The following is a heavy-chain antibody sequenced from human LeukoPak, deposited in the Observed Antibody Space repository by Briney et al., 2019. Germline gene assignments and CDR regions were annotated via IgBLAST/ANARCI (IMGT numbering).Heavy chain of an antibody. Sequence: MPSETLSLTCTVSGGSISSYYWSWIRQPPGKGLEWIGYIYYSGSTNYNPSLKSRVTISVDTSKNQFSLKLSSVTAADTAVYYCARGLPPQGYSSPSTHRPPRYNWFDPWGQGTLVTVSS. V-gene: IGHV4-59*01. CDR3: ARGLPPQGYSSPSTHRPPRYNWFDP. J-gene: IGHJ5*02. CDR2: IYYSGST. D-gene: IGHD6-6*01. CDR1: GGSISSYY.